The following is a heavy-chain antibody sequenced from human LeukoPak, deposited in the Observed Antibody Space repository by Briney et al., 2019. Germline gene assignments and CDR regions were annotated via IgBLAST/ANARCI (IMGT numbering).Heavy chain of an antibody. Sequence: SETLSLTCAVSGYSIGSGYYWVWIRQPPGKGLEWIGSVYHTGSTYYHPSLKSRVTISLDTSKNQFSLRLTSVTAADTALYYCASHYYASSGSLFHSWGRGSLVTVSS. CDR2: VYHTGST. CDR1: GYSIGSGYY. V-gene: IGHV4-38-2*01. D-gene: IGHD3-22*01. CDR3: ASHYYASSGSLFHS. J-gene: IGHJ4*02.